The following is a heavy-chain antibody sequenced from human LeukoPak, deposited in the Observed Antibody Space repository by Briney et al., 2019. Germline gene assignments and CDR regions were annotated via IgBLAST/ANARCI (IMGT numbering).Heavy chain of an antibody. CDR2: IYHSGST. J-gene: IGHJ5*02. CDR3: ARVVPAATAISYRWFDP. Sequence: SETLSLTCTVSGYSISSDYYWGWIRQPPGKGLEWIGSIYHSGSTYYNPSLKSRVTISISTSKNQFSLKLSSVTAADTAVYYCARVVPAATAISYRWFDPWGQGTLVTVSS. V-gene: IGHV4-38-2*02. D-gene: IGHD2-2*01. CDR1: GYSISSDYY.